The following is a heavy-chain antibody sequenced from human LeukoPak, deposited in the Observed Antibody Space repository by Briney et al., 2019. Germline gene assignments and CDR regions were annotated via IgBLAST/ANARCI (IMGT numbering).Heavy chain of an antibody. CDR3: AREKTVDTLSDWFDP. D-gene: IGHD5-18*01. V-gene: IGHV3-21*01. Sequence: GGSLRLSCAASGFTFSSYSMNWVRQAPGKGLEWVSSISSSSSYIYYADSVKGRFTISRDNAKNSLYLQMNSLRAEDTAVYYCAREKTVDTLSDWFDPWGQGTLVTVSS. J-gene: IGHJ5*02. CDR1: GFTFSSYS. CDR2: ISSSSSYI.